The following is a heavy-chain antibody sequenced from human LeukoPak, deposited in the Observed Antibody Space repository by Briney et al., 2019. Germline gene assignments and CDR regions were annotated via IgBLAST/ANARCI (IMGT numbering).Heavy chain of an antibody. CDR2: ISGSGGST. CDR3: AKDPFWQQQLPRKFDY. V-gene: IGHV3-23*01. D-gene: IGHD6-13*01. J-gene: IGHJ4*02. CDR1: GFTFSSYA. Sequence: GGSLRLSCAASGFTFSSYAMSWVRQAPEKGLKWVSAISGSGGSTYYADSVEGRFTISRDNSKNTLYLQMNSLRAEDTAVYYCAKDPFWQQQLPRKFDYWGQGTLVTVSS.